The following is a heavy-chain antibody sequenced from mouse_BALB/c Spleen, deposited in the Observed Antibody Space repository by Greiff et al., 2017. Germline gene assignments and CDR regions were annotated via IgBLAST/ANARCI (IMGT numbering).Heavy chain of an antibody. Sequence: LQQPGSELVRPGASVKLSCKASGYTFTSYWMHWVKQRPGQGLEWIGNIYPGSGSTNYDEKFKSKATLTVDTSSSTAYMQLSSLTSEDSAVYYCRRWTGGGDYWGQGTTLTVSS. CDR3: RRWTGGGDY. CDR1: GYTFTSYW. CDR2: IYPGSGST. J-gene: IGHJ2*01. V-gene: IGHV1S22*01. D-gene: IGHD4-1*01.